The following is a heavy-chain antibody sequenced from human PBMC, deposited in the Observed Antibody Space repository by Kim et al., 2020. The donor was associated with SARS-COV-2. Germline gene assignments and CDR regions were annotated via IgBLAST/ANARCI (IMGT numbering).Heavy chain of an antibody. CDR3: ARHGRAIVATISSGMDV. Sequence: SETLSLTCTVSGGSISSYYWSWIRQPPGKGLEWIGYIYYSGSTNYNPSLKSRVTISVDTSKNQFSLKLSSVTAADTAVYYCARHGRAIVATISSGMDVWGQGTTVTVSS. CDR2: IYYSGST. CDR1: GGSISSYY. V-gene: IGHV4-59*08. J-gene: IGHJ6*02. D-gene: IGHD5-12*01.